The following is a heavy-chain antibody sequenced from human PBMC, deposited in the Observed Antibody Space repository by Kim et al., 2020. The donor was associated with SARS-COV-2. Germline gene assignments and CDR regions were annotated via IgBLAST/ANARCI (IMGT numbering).Heavy chain of an antibody. D-gene: IGHD6-13*01. Sequence: VKGRFTISRDDSKNTLYLRMNSLRAEDTAVYYCARDPWDVQQLVPDYFDYWGQGTLVTVSS. CDR3: ARDPWDVQQLVPDYFDY. J-gene: IGHJ4*02. V-gene: IGHV3-64*04.